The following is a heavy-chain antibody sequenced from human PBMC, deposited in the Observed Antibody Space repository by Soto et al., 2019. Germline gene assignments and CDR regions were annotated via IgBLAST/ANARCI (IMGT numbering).Heavy chain of an antibody. Sequence: ASVKVSCKASGYTFTSYAMHWVRQAPGQRREWMGWINGGNGNTKYSQKFQGRVTITRDISASTAYMELSSLRSEDTAVYYCARDYDTSGYPRYYFDYWGQGTLVTVSS. D-gene: IGHD3-22*01. CDR1: GYTFTSYA. CDR2: INGGNGNT. CDR3: ARDYDTSGYPRYYFDY. J-gene: IGHJ4*02. V-gene: IGHV1-3*01.